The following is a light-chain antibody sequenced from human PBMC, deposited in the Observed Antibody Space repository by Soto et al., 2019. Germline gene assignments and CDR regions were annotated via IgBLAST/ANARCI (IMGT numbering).Light chain of an antibody. CDR1: QGINKD. J-gene: IGKJ3*01. CDR2: PAF. CDR3: LQDYDFPFT. V-gene: IGKV1-6*02. Sequence: AIPMTQSPSSLSASVGDRVNITCRASQGINKDLGWYQQKPGKPPKLLIYPAFSLQSGVPPRFSGSGSGTDFILTISSLQPEDFATYYCLQDYDFPFTFGPGTKVDL.